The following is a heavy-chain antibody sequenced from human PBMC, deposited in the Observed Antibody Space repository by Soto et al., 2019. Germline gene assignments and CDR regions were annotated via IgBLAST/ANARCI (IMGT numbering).Heavy chain of an antibody. CDR3: ARVWGDMAVAVTSYFDY. Sequence: ASVKVSCKGSGYTFTSYAMHWVRQAPGQRLEWMGWINAGNGNTKYSQKFQGRVTITRDTSASTAYMELSSLRSEDTAVYYCARVWGDMAVAVTSYFDYWGQGTLVTVSS. D-gene: IGHD6-19*01. CDR2: INAGNGNT. J-gene: IGHJ4*02. V-gene: IGHV1-3*01. CDR1: GYTFTSYA.